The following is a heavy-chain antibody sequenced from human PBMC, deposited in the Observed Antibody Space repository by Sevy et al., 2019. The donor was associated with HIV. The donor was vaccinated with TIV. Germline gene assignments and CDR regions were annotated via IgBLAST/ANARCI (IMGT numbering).Heavy chain of an antibody. Sequence: SETLSLTCTVSGGSINSDHWNWIRQPPGKGLEWIGYVYYTGGTNYNPSPKNRVTIPVDRTKNQFSLKLTSVTAADTAVYYCARRNDFYIWGQGTMVTVSS. V-gene: IGHV4-59*08. J-gene: IGHJ3*02. CDR2: VYYTGGT. CDR3: ARRNDFYI. CDR1: GGSINSDH.